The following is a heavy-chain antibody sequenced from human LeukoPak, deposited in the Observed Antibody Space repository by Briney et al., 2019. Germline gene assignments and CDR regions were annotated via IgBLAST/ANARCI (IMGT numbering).Heavy chain of an antibody. CDR2: ISASGSTK. V-gene: IGHV3-48*03. J-gene: IGHJ4*02. D-gene: IGHD3-10*01. CDR1: GFTFSRFE. Sequence: PGGSLRLSCAPSGFTFSRFEMNWVRQAPGKGLEWVSYISASGSTKYYADSVKGRFTISRDNTKNSLYLQMNRLRAEDTAVYYCARGMRMVRGVTFDYWGQGTLVTVSS. CDR3: ARGMRMVRGVTFDY.